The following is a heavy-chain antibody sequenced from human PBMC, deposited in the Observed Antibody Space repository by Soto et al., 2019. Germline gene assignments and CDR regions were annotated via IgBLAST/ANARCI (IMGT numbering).Heavy chain of an antibody. CDR2: ISGYNGDT. Sequence: QGQLVQSRAELKKPGASVKVSCKASDYTFTRYGISWLRQAPGQGLEWMGWISGYNGDTNYAQKFQGRVTMTIDTSTTTAYMELRSLTSDDTAVYYCAKNGQPPYYYYGMDVWGQGTTVTVSS. V-gene: IGHV1-18*01. J-gene: IGHJ6*02. CDR1: DYTFTRYG. D-gene: IGHD2-8*01. CDR3: AKNGQPPYYYYGMDV.